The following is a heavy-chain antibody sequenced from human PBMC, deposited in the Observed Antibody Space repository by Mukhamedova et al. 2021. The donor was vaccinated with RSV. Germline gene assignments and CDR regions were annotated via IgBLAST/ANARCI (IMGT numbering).Heavy chain of an antibody. D-gene: IGHD6-19*01. J-gene: IGHJ6*03. CDR2: IYTSGST. V-gene: IGHV4-4*07. CDR3: ARARGQWLDPLGYYYYYMDV. Sequence: GWIGRIYTSGSTNYNPSLKSRVTMSVDTSKNQFSLTLSSVTAADTAVYYCARARGQWLDPLGYYYYYMDVWGKGTTVPVS.